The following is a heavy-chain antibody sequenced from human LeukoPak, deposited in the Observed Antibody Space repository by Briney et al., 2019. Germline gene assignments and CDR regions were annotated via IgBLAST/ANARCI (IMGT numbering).Heavy chain of an antibody. CDR1: GGTFSSYA. J-gene: IGHJ2*01. CDR2: IIAIFGTA. CDR3: ASPVDSNDVRYFDL. D-gene: IGHD4-11*01. V-gene: IGHV1-69*05. Sequence: RASVKVSCKASGGTFSSYAISWVRQAPGQGLEWMGGIIAIFGTANYAQKFQGRVTITTDESTSTAYMELSSLRSEDTAVYYCASPVDSNDVRYFDLWGRGTLVTVSS.